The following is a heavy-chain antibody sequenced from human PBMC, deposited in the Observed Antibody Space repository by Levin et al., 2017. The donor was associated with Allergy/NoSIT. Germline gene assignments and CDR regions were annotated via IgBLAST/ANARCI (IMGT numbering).Heavy chain of an antibody. CDR3: ARLITFSGGGNFDS. CDR2: IKQDGSEI. D-gene: IGHD3-16*01. V-gene: IGHV3-7*04. Sequence: GGSLRLSCAASGFTFSSYWMSWVRQAPGKGLEWVANIKQDGSEIYYVDSVKGRFTISRDNAKNSLYLQMNSLRAEDTAVFYCARLITFSGGGNFDSWGKGTLMTVSS. CDR1: GFTFSSYW. J-gene: IGHJ4*02.